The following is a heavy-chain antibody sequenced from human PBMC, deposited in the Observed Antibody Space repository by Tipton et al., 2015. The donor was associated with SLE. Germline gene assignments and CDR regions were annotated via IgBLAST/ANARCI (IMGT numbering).Heavy chain of an antibody. D-gene: IGHD2-15*01. J-gene: IGHJ3*02. CDR1: GGSISSSSYY. Sequence: LRLSCTVSGGSISSSSYYWSWIRQPPGRGLEWIGYIYYSGSTNYNPSLKSRVTISVDTSKNQFSLKLSSVTAADTAVYYCARAEGSWDAFDIWGQGTMVTVSS. CDR2: IYYSGST. CDR3: ARAEGSWDAFDI. V-gene: IGHV4-61*01.